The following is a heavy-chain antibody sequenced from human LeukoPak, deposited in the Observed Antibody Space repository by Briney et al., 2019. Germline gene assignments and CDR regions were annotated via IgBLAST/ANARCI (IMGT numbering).Heavy chain of an antibody. J-gene: IGHJ4*02. V-gene: IGHV3-7*04. D-gene: IGHD2-2*01. CDR2: IKEDGSEK. CDR3: ARVRYCDSTSCYFADY. CDR1: GFTFSSYW. Sequence: GGSLRLSCAASGFTFSSYWMRWVRQAPGKGGEWVANIKEDGSEKYYVDSVKGRFTVSRDSAKNSLYLQMNSLSPEDTAVYYCARVRYCDSTSCYFADYWGQGTLVTVSS.